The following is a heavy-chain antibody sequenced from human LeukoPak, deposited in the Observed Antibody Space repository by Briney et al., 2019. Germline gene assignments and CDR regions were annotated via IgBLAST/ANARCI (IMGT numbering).Heavy chain of an antibody. D-gene: IGHD3-22*01. CDR3: ARDIGRITMIVALDY. CDR1: GYTFTSYG. V-gene: IGHV1-18*01. J-gene: IGHJ4*02. CDR2: ISAYNGNT. Sequence: ASVNVSCKASGYTFTSYGISWMRQAPGQGLEWMGWISAYNGNTNYAQKLQGRVTMTTDTSTSTAYMELRSLRSDDTAVYYCARDIGRITMIVALDYWGQGTLVTVSS.